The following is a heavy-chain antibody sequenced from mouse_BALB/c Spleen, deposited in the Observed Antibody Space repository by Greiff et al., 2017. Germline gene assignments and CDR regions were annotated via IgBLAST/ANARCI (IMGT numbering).Heavy chain of an antibody. D-gene: IGHD1-1*01. CDR1: GYSITSDYA. V-gene: IGHV3-2*02. Sequence: EVKLVESGPGLVKPSQSLSLTCTVTGYSITSDYAWNWIRQFPGNKLEWMGYISYSGSTSYNPSLKSRISITRDTSKNQFFLQLNSVTTEDTATYYCARPYYGSSRYWYFDVWGAGTTVTVSS. CDR2: ISYSGST. J-gene: IGHJ1*01. CDR3: ARPYYGSSRYWYFDV.